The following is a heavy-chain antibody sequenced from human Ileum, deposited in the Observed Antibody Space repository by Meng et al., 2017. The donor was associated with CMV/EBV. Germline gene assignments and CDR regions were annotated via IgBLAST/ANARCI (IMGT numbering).Heavy chain of an antibody. V-gene: IGHV3-72*01. J-gene: IGHJ4*02. CDR3: ARVGTAVAGTDY. D-gene: IGHD6-19*01. CDR2: TRNKANSYTT. Sequence: GGSLRLSCAASGFTFSDHYMDWVRQAPGKGLEWVGRTRNKANSYTTEYAASVKGRFTISRDDSKNSLYLQMNSLKTEDTAVYYCARVGTAVAGTDYWGQGTLVTVSS. CDR1: GFTFSDHY.